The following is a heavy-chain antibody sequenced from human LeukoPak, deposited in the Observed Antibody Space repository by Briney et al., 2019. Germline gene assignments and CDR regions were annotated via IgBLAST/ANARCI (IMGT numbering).Heavy chain of an antibody. J-gene: IGHJ4*02. CDR1: GYTFTGYY. V-gene: IGHV1-2*02. D-gene: IGHD1-26*01. CDR3: ARDREVIVGPPGDY. CDR2: IKPDSGGT. Sequence: ASVKVSCKASGYTFTGYYVHWVRQAPGQGLEWMGWIKPDSGGTNYAQKFQGRVTMTRDTSISTAYMELRSLRSDDTAVYYCARDREVIVGPPGDYWGQGTLVTVSS.